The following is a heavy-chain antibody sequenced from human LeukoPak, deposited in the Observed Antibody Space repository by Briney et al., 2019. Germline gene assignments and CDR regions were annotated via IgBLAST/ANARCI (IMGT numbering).Heavy chain of an antibody. D-gene: IGHD5-18*01. J-gene: IGHJ4*02. Sequence: SETLSLTCAVYGGSFSGYYWSWIRQPPGKGLEWMGEINHSGSTNYNPSLKSRVTISVDTSKNQFSLKLSSVTAADTAVYYCARGLGYSYGPHFEYWGQGTLVTVSS. CDR2: INHSGST. CDR3: ARGLGYSYGPHFEY. V-gene: IGHV4-34*01. CDR1: GGSFSGYY.